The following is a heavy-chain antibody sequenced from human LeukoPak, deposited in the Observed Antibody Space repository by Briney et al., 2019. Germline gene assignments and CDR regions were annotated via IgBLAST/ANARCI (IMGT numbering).Heavy chain of an antibody. CDR1: GGSISSSSYY. Sequence: PSETLSLTCTVPGGSISSSSYYWGWIRQPPGKGLEWIGSIYYSGSTYYNPSLKSRVTISVDTSKNQFSLKLSSVTAADTAVYYCARGSSEYDFWSGYPGYMDVWGKGTTVTVSS. V-gene: IGHV4-39*07. CDR3: ARGSSEYDFWSGYPGYMDV. D-gene: IGHD3-3*01. J-gene: IGHJ6*03. CDR2: IYYSGST.